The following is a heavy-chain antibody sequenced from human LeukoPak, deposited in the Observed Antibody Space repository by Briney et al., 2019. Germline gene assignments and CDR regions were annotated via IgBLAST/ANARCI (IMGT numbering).Heavy chain of an antibody. J-gene: IGHJ4*02. CDR1: GNYW. CDR3: AKDHAGVVVIGSPVDY. Sequence: PGGSLRLSCAASGNYWMHWVRQVPGKGLVWVSHINSDGSWTSYADSVKGRFTISKDNAKNTVYLQMNSLRAEDTAVYYCAKDHAGVVVIGSPVDYWGQGTLVTVSS. D-gene: IGHD3-22*01. V-gene: IGHV3-74*01. CDR2: INSDGSWT.